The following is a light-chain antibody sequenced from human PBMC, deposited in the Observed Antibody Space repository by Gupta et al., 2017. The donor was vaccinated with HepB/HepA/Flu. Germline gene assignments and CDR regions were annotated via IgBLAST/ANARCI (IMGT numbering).Light chain of an antibody. CDR2: AAS. CDR3: QHSYTTPRS. V-gene: IGKV1-39*01. J-gene: IGKJ2*04. Sequence: DIQMTQSPSSLSASVGDRVTITCRTSQNIGRYLNWYQQKPGKPPKILIYAASSSQTGVPSRFTGSGYGTDFTLTISRLQPEDFATYYCQHSYTTPRSFGQGTKLEI. CDR1: QNIGRY.